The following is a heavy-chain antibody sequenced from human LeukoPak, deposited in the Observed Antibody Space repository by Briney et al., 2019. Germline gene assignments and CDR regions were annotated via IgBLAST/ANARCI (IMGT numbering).Heavy chain of an antibody. J-gene: IGHJ6*04. CDR1: GFTFSSYA. CDR3: ARNYGSGSFYGMDV. Sequence: GGSLRLSCAASGFTFSSYAMHWVRQAPGKGLEWVAVISYDGSNKYYADSVKGRFTISRDNSKNTLYLQMNSLRAEDTAVYYCARNYGSGSFYGMDVWGKGTTVTVSS. CDR2: ISYDGSNK. D-gene: IGHD3-10*01. V-gene: IGHV3-30-3*01.